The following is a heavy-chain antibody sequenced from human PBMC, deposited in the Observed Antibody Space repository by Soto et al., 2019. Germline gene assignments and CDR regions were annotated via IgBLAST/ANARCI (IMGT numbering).Heavy chain of an antibody. CDR1: GFAFSSYA. V-gene: IGHV3-23*01. CDR3: AKSFWAAAQQNWFDP. CDR2: ISGSGGST. Sequence: GGSLRLSCAASGFAFSSYAMSWVRQAPGKGLEWVSAISGSGGSTYYADSVKGRFTISRDNSKNTLYLQMNSLRAEDTAVYYCAKSFWAAAQQNWFDPWGQGTLVTVSS. J-gene: IGHJ5*02. D-gene: IGHD6-13*01.